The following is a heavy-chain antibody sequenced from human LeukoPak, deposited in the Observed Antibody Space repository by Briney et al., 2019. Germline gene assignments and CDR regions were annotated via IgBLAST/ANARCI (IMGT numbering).Heavy chain of an antibody. CDR3: VRCRGTTVLTRFDN. CDR2: IYSSGST. J-gene: IGHJ4*02. CDR1: GGSISNYY. V-gene: IGHV4-4*07. D-gene: IGHD4/OR15-4a*01. Sequence: SETLSLTCTVSGGSISNYYWSWIRQPAGKGLEWIGRIYSSGSTNYNPSLKSRVTMSVDTPKNQFSVNPTSVTAADTAVYYCVRCRGTTVLTRFDNWGQGTLATVSS.